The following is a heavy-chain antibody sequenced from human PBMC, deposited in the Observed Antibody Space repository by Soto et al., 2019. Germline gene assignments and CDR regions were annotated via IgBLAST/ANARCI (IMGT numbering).Heavy chain of an antibody. CDR2: IKQDGSEK. CDR1: GFTFSSYW. CDR3: ARDRSGWSYYYYYGMDV. Sequence: GGSLRLSCAASGFTFSSYWMSWVRQAPGKGLEWVANIKQDGSEKYYVASVKGRFTISRDNAKNSLYLQMNSLRAEDTAVYYCARDRSGWSYYYYYGMDVWGQGTTVTVSS. J-gene: IGHJ6*02. D-gene: IGHD6-19*01. V-gene: IGHV3-7*05.